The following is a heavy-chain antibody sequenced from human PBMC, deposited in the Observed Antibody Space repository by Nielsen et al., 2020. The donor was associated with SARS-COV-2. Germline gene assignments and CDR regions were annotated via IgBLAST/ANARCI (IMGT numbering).Heavy chain of an antibody. CDR3: ARDPDPTGADGAYYFDY. D-gene: IGHD5-24*01. V-gene: IGHV1-3*04. CDR2: ISTGTAYA. CDR1: GGTFTNYA. Sequence: ASVKVSCKASGGTFTNYAISWVRQAPGQGLEWMGWISTGTAYARYSQEFQGRVTITRDTSATTVYMELHNLRSEDRAVYYCARDPDPTGADGAYYFDYWGQGALVTVSS. J-gene: IGHJ4*02.